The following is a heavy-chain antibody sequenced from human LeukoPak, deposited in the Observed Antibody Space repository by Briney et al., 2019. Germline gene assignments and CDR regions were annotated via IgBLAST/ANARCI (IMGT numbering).Heavy chain of an antibody. J-gene: IGHJ4*02. CDR1: GGSISSGDYY. V-gene: IGHV4-30-4*01. CDR3: ARDFAYGSGSHPLDY. D-gene: IGHD3-10*01. CDR2: IYYSGST. Sequence: SETLSLTCTVSGGSISSGDYYWSWIRQPPGKGLEWIGYIYYSGSTYYNPSLKSRVTISVDTSKNQFSLKLSSVTAAGTAVYYCARDFAYGSGSHPLDYWGQGTLVTVSS.